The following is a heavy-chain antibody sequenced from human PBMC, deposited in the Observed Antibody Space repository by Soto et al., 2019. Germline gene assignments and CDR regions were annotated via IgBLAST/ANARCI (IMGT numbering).Heavy chain of an antibody. CDR1: GGSISSYY. Sequence: QVQLQESGPGLVKPSETLSLSCTVSGGSISSYYWSWIRKPPGKGMEWIGYVHHSWGSTYNPSLQSRVSISLDTSKGQFSLKLTSVTATGTAVYYCARWGFGALQGLVAVWGQGTTVTVSS. CDR3: ARWGFGALQGLVAV. CDR2: VHHSWGS. J-gene: IGHJ6*02. V-gene: IGHV4-59*08. D-gene: IGHD3-10*01.